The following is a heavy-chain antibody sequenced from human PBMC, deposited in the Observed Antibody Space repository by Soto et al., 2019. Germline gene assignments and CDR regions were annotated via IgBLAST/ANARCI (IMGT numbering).Heavy chain of an antibody. J-gene: IGHJ3*02. V-gene: IGHV3-66*01. CDR1: GITATYNY. CDR3: ARDFSGKNDAFDI. D-gene: IGHD3-10*01. Sequence: PGXSLRRSCVASGITATYNYIIWIHQPPGKGLEWVSVVYSGGSTYYADSVKGRFTVSRDNSKNTLYLQMNSLRAEDTAVYYCARDFSGKNDAFDIWGQGTVVTVSS. CDR2: VYSGGST.